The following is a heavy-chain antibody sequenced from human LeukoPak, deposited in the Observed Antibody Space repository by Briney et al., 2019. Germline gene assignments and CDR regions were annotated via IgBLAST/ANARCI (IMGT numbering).Heavy chain of an antibody. Sequence: GGSLRLSCAASGFTFSSYAMSWVRQAPGKGLEWVSAISGSGGSTYYADSVKGRFTISRDNAKNSLYLQMNSLRAEDTAVYYCARDLVAVAGTHAFDIWGQGTMVTVSS. J-gene: IGHJ3*02. CDR2: ISGSGGST. CDR3: ARDLVAVAGTHAFDI. V-gene: IGHV3-23*01. D-gene: IGHD6-19*01. CDR1: GFTFSSYA.